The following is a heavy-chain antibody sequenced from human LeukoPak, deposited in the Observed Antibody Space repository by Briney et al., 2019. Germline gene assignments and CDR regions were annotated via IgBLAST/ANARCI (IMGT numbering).Heavy chain of an antibody. Sequence: PGGSLRLSCAASGFTFKNAWMSWVRQAPWKGLEWVGRIQRKIDGGTTDYAAPVQDRFTISRDDSKNTLYLQMNSLKTEDTAVYYCSTERGRWEIATSFDYWGQGALVTVSS. D-gene: IGHD3-16*01. CDR2: IQRKIDGGTT. CDR1: GFTFKNAW. J-gene: IGHJ4*02. V-gene: IGHV3-15*01. CDR3: STERGRWEIATSFDY.